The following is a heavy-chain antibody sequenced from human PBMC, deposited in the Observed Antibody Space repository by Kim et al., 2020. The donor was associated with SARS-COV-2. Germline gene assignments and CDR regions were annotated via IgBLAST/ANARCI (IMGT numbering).Heavy chain of an antibody. V-gene: IGHV4-34*01. Sequence: SETLSLTCAVYGGSFSGYYWSWIRQPPGKGLEWIGEINHSGSTNYNPSLKSRVTISVDTSKNQFSLKLSSVTAADTAVYYCARGRGQLSYYYGMDVWGQGTTVTVSS. CDR2: INHSGST. CDR1: GGSFSGYY. D-gene: IGHD6-13*01. CDR3: ARGRGQLSYYYGMDV. J-gene: IGHJ6*02.